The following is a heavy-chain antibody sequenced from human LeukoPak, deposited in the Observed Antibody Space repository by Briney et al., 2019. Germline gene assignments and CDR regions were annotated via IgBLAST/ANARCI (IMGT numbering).Heavy chain of an antibody. V-gene: IGHV1-18*01. CDR2: ISAYNGNT. CDR3: ARDHYDFWSGYYFPDY. D-gene: IGHD3-3*01. CDR1: GYTFASFG. J-gene: IGHJ4*02. Sequence: ASVKASCKAPGYTFASFGINWVRQAPGQGLEWMGWISAYNGNTNYAQKLQGRVTMTTDTSTSTASMELRSLRSDDTAVYYCARDHYDFWSGYYFPDYWGQGTLVTVSS.